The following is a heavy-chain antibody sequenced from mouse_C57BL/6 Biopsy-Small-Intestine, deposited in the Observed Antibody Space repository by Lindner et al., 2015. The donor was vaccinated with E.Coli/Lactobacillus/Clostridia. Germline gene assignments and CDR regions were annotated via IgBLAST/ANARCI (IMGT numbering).Heavy chain of an antibody. J-gene: IGHJ4*01. D-gene: IGHD3-1*01. V-gene: IGHV1-64*01. CDR1: GFTFTSYY. CDR2: INLSGGDT. CDR3: ASLSRFGAPFDY. Sequence: SVKVSCKASGFTFTSYYMHWVRQAPGQGLEWMGIINLSGGDTSYAQKFQGRVTMTRDTSTSTVYMELRSLRSDDTAVYYCASLSRFGAPFDYWGQGTLVTVSS.